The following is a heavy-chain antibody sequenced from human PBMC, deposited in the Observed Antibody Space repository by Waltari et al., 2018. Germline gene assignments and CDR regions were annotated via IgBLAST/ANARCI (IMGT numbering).Heavy chain of an antibody. D-gene: IGHD3-22*01. CDR3: ARVGYYDSSGYYLDAFDI. Sequence: QVQLQESGPGLVKPSETLSLTCTVSGGSISSYYWRWIRQPAGKGLEWIGRIYTSGSTTSHPSRKSRVTMSVDTSKNQFSLKLSSVTAADTAVYYCARVGYYDSSGYYLDAFDIWGQGTMVTVSS. J-gene: IGHJ3*02. CDR1: GGSISSYY. CDR2: IYTSGST. V-gene: IGHV4-4*07.